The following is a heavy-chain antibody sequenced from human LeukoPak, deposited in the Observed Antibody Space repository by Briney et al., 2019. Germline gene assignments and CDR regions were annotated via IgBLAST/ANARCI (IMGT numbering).Heavy chain of an antibody. J-gene: IGHJ5*02. CDR3: ARINWLDP. CDR2: ISTSGTTI. CDR1: GFTFSSYE. Sequence: GGSLRLSCAASGFTFSSYEMNWVRQAPGKGLEWVSYISTSGTTIYYAGSVKGRFTISRDNAKKSLYLQMNSLRAEDTVVYYCARINWLDPWGQGTLVTVSS. V-gene: IGHV3-48*03.